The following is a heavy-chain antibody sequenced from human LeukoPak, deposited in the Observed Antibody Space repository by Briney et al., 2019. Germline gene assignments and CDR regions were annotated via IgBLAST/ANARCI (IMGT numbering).Heavy chain of an antibody. CDR2: ISYDGSNK. D-gene: IGHD6-19*01. Sequence: GXLRLSCAASGFTFSSYAMHWVRQAPGKGLEWVAVISYDGSNKYYADSVKGRFTISRDNSKNTLYLQMNSLRAEDTAVYYCARDPSKTGGWGRRLDYWGQGTLVTVSS. CDR1: GFTFSSYA. CDR3: ARDPSKTGGWGRRLDY. J-gene: IGHJ4*02. V-gene: IGHV3-30-3*01.